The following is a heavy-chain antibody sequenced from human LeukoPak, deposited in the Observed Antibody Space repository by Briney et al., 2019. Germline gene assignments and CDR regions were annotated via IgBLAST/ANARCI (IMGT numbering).Heavy chain of an antibody. D-gene: IGHD4/OR15-4a*01. V-gene: IGHV3-7*01. Sequence: GGSLRLSCAASGFTFSTYWMKWVRQAPGKGLEWVASIKEDGSDKYYVDSVKGRFSISRDNAKNSLYLQMNSLRTEDTAVYYCAKGCPFNFCYWGQGTLVTVSS. CDR3: AKGCPFNFCY. CDR1: GFTFSTYW. J-gene: IGHJ4*02. CDR2: IKEDGSDK.